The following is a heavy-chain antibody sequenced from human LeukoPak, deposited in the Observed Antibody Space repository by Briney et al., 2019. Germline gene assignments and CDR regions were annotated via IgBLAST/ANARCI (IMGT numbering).Heavy chain of an antibody. CDR2: MNPNSGNT. Sequence: ASVKVSCKASGYTFTSNDINWVRQATGQGLEWMGWMNPNSGNTGYAQKFQGRVTMTRNTSISTAYMELSRLRSEDTAVYYCARVSSSGWPLDWFDPWGQGTLVTVSS. J-gene: IGHJ5*02. V-gene: IGHV1-8*02. D-gene: IGHD6-13*01. CDR1: GYTFTSND. CDR3: ARVSSSGWPLDWFDP.